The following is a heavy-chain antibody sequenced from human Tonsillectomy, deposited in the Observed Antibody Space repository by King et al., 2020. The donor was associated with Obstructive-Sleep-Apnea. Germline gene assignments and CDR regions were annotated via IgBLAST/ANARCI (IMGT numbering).Heavy chain of an antibody. V-gene: IGHV3-21*01. J-gene: IGHJ4*02. CDR2: ISSSSSYI. CDR3: ARDRGGSYCGGDCYSTYFDY. CDR1: GFTFSSYS. D-gene: IGHD2-21*02. Sequence: VQLVESGGGLVKPGGSLRLSCAASGFTFSSYSMNWVRQAPGKGLEWVSSISSSSSYIYYADSVKGRFTISRDNAKNSLYLQMNSLRAEDTAVYYCARDRGGSYCGGDCYSTYFDYWGQGTRVTVSS.